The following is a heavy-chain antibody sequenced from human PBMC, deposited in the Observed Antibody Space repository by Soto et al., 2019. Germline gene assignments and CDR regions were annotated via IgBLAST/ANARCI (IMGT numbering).Heavy chain of an antibody. CDR2: IYHSGIT. CDR1: GGSISSGDFS. D-gene: IGHD1-7*01. CDR3: ARAKTSLFDY. J-gene: IGHJ4*02. V-gene: IGHV4-30-2*01. Sequence: QLQLQESGSGLVQPSQTLSLTCAVSGGSISSGDFSWNWIRQPPGKGLEWIGYIYHSGITYYNPSLESRVTISLDGSKNQFSLNLNSVTAADTAVYYCARAKTSLFDYWGQGTLVTVSS.